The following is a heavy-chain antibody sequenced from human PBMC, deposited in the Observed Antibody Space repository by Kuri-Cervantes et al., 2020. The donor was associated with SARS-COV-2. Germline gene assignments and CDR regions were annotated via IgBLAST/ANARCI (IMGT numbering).Heavy chain of an antibody. Sequence: GGSLRLSCAASGFTFSSYSMNWVRQAPGKGLEWVSSISSSSSYIYYADSVKGRFTISRDNAKNSLYLQMNSLRAEDTAVYYCARAPLSHSNAQPFWFDYWGQGTLVTVSS. V-gene: IGHV3-21*01. CDR3: ARAPLSHSNAQPFWFDY. J-gene: IGHJ4*02. CDR1: GFTFSSYS. CDR2: ISSSSSYI. D-gene: IGHD4-11*01.